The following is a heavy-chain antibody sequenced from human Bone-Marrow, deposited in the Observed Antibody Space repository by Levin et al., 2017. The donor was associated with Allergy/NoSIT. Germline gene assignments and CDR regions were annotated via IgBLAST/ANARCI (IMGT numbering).Heavy chain of an antibody. V-gene: IGHV3-33*01. Sequence: GESLKISCAASGFTFSSYGMHWVRQAPGKGLEWVAVIWYDGSNKYYADSVKGRFTISRDNSKNTLYLQMNSLRAEDTAVYYCARDGVAVAGSPGGIDYWGQGTLVTVSS. CDR3: ARDGVAVAGSPGGIDY. D-gene: IGHD6-19*01. CDR1: GFTFSSYG. CDR2: IWYDGSNK. J-gene: IGHJ4*02.